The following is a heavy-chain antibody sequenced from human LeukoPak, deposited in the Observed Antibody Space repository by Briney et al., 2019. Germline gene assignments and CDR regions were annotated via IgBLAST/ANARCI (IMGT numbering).Heavy chain of an antibody. CDR3: ARPRVVRGAFDI. CDR2: INHSGST. D-gene: IGHD4-23*01. V-gene: IGHV4-34*01. CDR1: GFTFSRYW. J-gene: IGHJ3*02. Sequence: GSLRLSCAASGFTFSRYWMSWVRQPPGKGLEWIGEINHSGSTNQNPSLKSRVTISVDTSKNQFSLKLSSVTAADTAVYYCARPRVVRGAFDIWGQGTMVTVSS.